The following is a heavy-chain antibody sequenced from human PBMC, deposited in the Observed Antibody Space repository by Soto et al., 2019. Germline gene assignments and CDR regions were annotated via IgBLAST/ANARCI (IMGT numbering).Heavy chain of an antibody. Sequence: SETLSLTCAVHGGSFSGFYWTWIRQPPGKGLEWIGEINHSGSSNYNPPLKSRVTMSLDTSRNQFSLSLNSVTAADTAVYYCAIMACPWYFDLWDRGTRVTVPS. V-gene: IGHV4-34*01. D-gene: IGHD2-8*01. CDR1: GGSFSGFY. CDR3: AIMACPWYFDL. CDR2: INHSGSS. J-gene: IGHJ2*01.